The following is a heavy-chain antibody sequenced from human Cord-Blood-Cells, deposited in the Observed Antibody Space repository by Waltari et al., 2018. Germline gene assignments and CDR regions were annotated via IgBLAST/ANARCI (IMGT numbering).Heavy chain of an antibody. D-gene: IGHD1-26*01. CDR2: IIPIFGTA. Sequence: QVQLVQSGAEVKKPGSSVKAPCKASGGPFRSYAISWVRQATGQGLEWMGGIIPIFGTASYAQKFQGRVTITADESTSTAYMELSSLRSEDTAVYYCARSGSYSYYFDYWGQGTLVTVSS. J-gene: IGHJ4*02. V-gene: IGHV1-69*01. CDR1: GGPFRSYA. CDR3: ARSGSYSYYFDY.